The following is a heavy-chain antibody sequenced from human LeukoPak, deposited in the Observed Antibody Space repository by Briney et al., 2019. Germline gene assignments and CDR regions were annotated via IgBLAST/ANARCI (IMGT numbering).Heavy chain of an antibody. CDR1: GGSISSYY. Sequence: SETLSLTCTVSGGSISSYYWSWIRQPAGKGLEWIGRIYTSGSNNYNSSLKSRVTMSVDTSKNQFSLKLSSVTAADTAMYYCAREVADYGGYYYYHYMDVWGKGTTVTISS. V-gene: IGHV4-4*07. D-gene: IGHD4-23*01. CDR3: AREVADYGGYYYYHYMDV. CDR2: IYTSGSN. J-gene: IGHJ6*03.